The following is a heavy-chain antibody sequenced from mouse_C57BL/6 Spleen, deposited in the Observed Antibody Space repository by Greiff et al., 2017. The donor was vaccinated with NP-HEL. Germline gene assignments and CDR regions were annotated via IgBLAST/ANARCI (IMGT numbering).Heavy chain of an antibody. D-gene: IGHD2-4*01. CDR3: ASGGLRRFDY. CDR1: GYTFTSYW. V-gene: IGHV1-69*01. Sequence: VQLQQPGAELVMPGASVKLSCKASGYTFTSYWMHWVKQRPGQGLEWIGEIDPSDSYTNYNQKFKGKSTLTVDKSSSTAYMQLSSLTSEDSAVYYCASGGLRRFDYWGQGTTLTVSS. CDR2: IDPSDSYT. J-gene: IGHJ2*01.